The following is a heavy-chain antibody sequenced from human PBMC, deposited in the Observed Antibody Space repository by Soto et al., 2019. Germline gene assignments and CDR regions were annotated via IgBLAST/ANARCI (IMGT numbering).Heavy chain of an antibody. CDR2: ISSSGSTT. CDR1: GFTFSDYY. Sequence: QVQLVESGGGLVKPGGSLRLSCAASGFTFSDYYMSWIRQAPGKGLEWVSYISSSGSTTHYADSVKGRFTISRDNAKNSLYLQMHSPRADDTAVYFCARVKGAYAIDYWGQGTLVTVSS. CDR3: ARVKGAYAIDY. V-gene: IGHV3-11*01. D-gene: IGHD5-12*01. J-gene: IGHJ4*02.